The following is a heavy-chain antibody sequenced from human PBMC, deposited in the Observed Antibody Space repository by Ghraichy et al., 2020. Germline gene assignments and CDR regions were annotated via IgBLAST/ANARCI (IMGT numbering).Heavy chain of an antibody. CDR1: GGSFSGYY. CDR3: ARAKHYYYYGMDV. V-gene: IGHV4-34*01. Sequence: SQTLSLTCAVYGGSFSGYYWSWIRQPPGKGLEWIGEINHSGSTNYNPSLKSRVTISVDTSKNQFSLKLSSVTAADTAVYYCARAKHYYYYGMDVWGQGTTVTVSS. CDR2: INHSGST. J-gene: IGHJ6*02.